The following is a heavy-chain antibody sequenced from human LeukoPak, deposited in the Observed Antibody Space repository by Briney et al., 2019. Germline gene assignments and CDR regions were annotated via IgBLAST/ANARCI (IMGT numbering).Heavy chain of an antibody. J-gene: IGHJ3*02. CDR2: ISSSSSTI. D-gene: IGHD2-15*01. V-gene: IGHV3-48*01. CDR1: GFTFSSYS. Sequence: PGGSLRLSCAASGFTFSSYSMNWVRQAPGKGLEWVSYISSSSSTIYYADSVKGRFTISRDNSKNTLYLQMNSLRAEDTAVYYCARGKRGSDAFDIWGQGTMVTVSS. CDR3: ARGKRGSDAFDI.